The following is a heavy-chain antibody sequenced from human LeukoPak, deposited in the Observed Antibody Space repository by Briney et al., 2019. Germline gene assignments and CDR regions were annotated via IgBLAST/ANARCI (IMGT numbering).Heavy chain of an antibody. CDR3: ARQGRTNPYSSGWYDGAFDI. V-gene: IGHV4-61*05. Sequence: SETLSLTCTVSGGSISSSSYYWGWIRQPPGKGLEWIGYIYYSGSTNYNPSLKSRVTISVDTSKNQFSLKLSSVTAADTAVYYCARQGRTNPYSSGWYDGAFDIWGQGTMVTVSS. CDR2: IYYSGST. CDR1: GGSISSSSYY. J-gene: IGHJ3*02. D-gene: IGHD6-19*01.